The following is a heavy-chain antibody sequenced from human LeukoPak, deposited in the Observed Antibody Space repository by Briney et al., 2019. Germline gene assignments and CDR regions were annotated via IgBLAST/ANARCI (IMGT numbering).Heavy chain of an antibody. J-gene: IGHJ4*02. Sequence: GGSLRLSCAASGFTFSAYSMNWVRQAPGKGLGWVSSISSSSYIYYADSMKGRFTISRDNAKNSLYLQMNSLRAEDTAVYYCARDFILFDYWGQGTLVTVSS. CDR3: ARDFILFDY. CDR1: GFTFSAYS. CDR2: ISSSSYI. V-gene: IGHV3-21*01.